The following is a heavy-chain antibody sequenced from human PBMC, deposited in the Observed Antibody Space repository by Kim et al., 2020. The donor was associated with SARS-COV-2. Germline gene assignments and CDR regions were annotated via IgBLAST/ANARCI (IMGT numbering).Heavy chain of an antibody. Sequence: ASVKVSCKTSGYIFTNYDITWVRQATGQGLEWMGWINPNNANTGTAQRFQGRLSLTRDTSLSTAYMELSSLESEDSAIYYCARALYTSYIYNRYFSGVDVWGQGTTVTVSS. CDR2: INPNNANT. CDR1: GYIFTNYD. J-gene: IGHJ6*02. D-gene: IGHD2-2*02. V-gene: IGHV1-8*02. CDR3: ARALYTSYIYNRYFSGVDV.